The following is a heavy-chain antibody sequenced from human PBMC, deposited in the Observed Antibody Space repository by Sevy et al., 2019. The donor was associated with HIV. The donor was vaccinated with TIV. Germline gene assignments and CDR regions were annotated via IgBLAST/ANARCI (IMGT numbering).Heavy chain of an antibody. CDR2: IYYSGRT. CDR1: GDSISSYY. V-gene: IGHV4-59*01. J-gene: IGHJ6*02. D-gene: IGHD3-10*01. Sequence: SETLSLTCTVSGDSISSYYCSWIRQPPGKGLEWIGYIYYSGRTNYNPSLKSRVTISMDTSKNQFSLKLTSVTAADTAVYYCAGANPYFYYGMDVWGQGTTDTVSS. CDR3: AGANPYFYYGMDV.